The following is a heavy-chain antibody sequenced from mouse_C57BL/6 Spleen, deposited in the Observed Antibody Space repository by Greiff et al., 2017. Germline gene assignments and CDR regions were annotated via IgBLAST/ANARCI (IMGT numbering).Heavy chain of an antibody. CDR1: GYTFTDHT. CDR2: IYPRDGST. D-gene: IGHD2-2*01. CDR3: ARGYGYGGYVDV. Sequence: QVQLQQSDAELVKPGASVKISCKVSGYTFTDHTIHWMKQRPEQGLEWIGYIYPRDGSTKYTEKFKGKATLTADKSSSTAYMQLNRLTSEDSADYFSARGYGYGGYVDVWDTGTTVTVSS. V-gene: IGHV1-78*01. J-gene: IGHJ1*03.